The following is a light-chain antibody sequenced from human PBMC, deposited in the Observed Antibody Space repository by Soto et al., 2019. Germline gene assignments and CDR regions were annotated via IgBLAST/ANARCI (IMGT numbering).Light chain of an antibody. CDR3: CSYADTSTFWVV. J-gene: IGLJ3*02. CDR1: SSDFGGYNV. V-gene: IGLV2-23*03. CDR2: EGT. Sequence: QPASVSGSPGQSITISCSGTSSDFGGYNVVSWYQQHPGKAPKLIIYEGTKRPSGVSNRFSGSKSGNAASLTISGLQTEDEADYYCCSYADTSTFWVVFGGGTKLTVL.